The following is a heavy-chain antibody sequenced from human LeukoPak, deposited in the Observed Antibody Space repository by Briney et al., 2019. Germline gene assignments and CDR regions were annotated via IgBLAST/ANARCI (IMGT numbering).Heavy chain of an antibody. CDR1: GYTFTSHG. D-gene: IGHD2-8*01. CDR2: ISAYNGNT. V-gene: IGHV1-18*01. Sequence: GASVKVSCKASGYTFTSHGISWVRQAPGQGLEWMGWISAYNGNTNYAQKLQGRVTMTTDTSTSTAYMGLRSLRSDDTAVYYCARLIVGCTDGVCYKGHVYWGQGTLVTVSS. CDR3: ARLIVGCTDGVCYKGHVY. J-gene: IGHJ4*02.